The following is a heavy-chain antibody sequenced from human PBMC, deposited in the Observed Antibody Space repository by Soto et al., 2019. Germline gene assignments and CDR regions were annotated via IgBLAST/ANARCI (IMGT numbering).Heavy chain of an antibody. D-gene: IGHD2-15*01. Sequence: SETLSLTCAVYGGSFSGYYWSWIRQPPGKGLEWIGEINHSGSTNYNPSLKSRVTISVDTSKNQFSLKLSSVTAADTAVYYCARSAVNLYCSGGTCPYFDYWGQGTMVTVSS. CDR1: GGSFSGYY. CDR2: INHSGST. CDR3: ARSAVNLYCSGGTCPYFDY. J-gene: IGHJ4*02. V-gene: IGHV4-34*01.